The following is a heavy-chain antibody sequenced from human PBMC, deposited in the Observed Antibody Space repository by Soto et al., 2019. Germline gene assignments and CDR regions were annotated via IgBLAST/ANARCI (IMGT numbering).Heavy chain of an antibody. J-gene: IGHJ4*02. CDR1: GFTFSDSG. D-gene: IGHD3-16*01. CDR2: IWSDGSDK. V-gene: IGHV3-33*01. CDR3: VRSNRFSRPAGWGGGFDY. Sequence: QVQLVESGGGVVQPGGSLRLSCATSGFTFSDSGMHWVRQAPGKGLEWVAVIWSDGSDKSYADSVEGRFTISRDNSKNTLYFQMNSLRAEDRGVFYCVRSNRFSRPAGWGGGFDYWGQGTLVTVSS.